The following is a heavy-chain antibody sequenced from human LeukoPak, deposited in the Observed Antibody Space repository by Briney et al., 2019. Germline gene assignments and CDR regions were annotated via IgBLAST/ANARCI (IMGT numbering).Heavy chain of an antibody. V-gene: IGHV4-34*01. D-gene: IGHD3-3*01. CDR2: INHSGST. CDR1: GGSFSGYY. CDR3: GRTYYDFWSGHYYYYGMDV. J-gene: IGHJ6*02. Sequence: SETLSLTCAVYGGSFSGYYWSWIRQPPGKGLEWIGEINHSGSTNYNPSLKSRVTISVDTSKNQFSLKLSSVTAADTAVYYCGRTYYDFWSGHYYYYGMDVWGQGTTVTVSS.